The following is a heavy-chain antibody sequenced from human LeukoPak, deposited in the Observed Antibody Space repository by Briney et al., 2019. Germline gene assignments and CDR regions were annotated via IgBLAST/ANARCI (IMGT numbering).Heavy chain of an antibody. CDR2: LYSSGAT. CDR3: AANNVGADDAFDI. Sequence: PSQTLSLTCTVSGGSISSGSDYWTWIRQPAGKGLEWIGHLYSSGATSYNPSLQSRVTISVDASKYQFSLRLTSVTAADTAVYYCAANNVGADDAFDIWGQGTMVTVSS. J-gene: IGHJ3*02. V-gene: IGHV4-61*09. D-gene: IGHD1-26*01. CDR1: GGSISSGSDY.